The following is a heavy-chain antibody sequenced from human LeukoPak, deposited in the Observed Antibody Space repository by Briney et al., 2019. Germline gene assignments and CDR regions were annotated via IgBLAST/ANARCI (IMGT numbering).Heavy chain of an antibody. Sequence: SETLSLTCTVSGGSISNYYWSWIRQPPRKGLEWIGYIYYSGSTNYNPSLKSRVTISVDTSKNQFSLKLSSVTAADTAVYYCARHGDRKDDAFDIWGQGTMVTVSS. D-gene: IGHD7-27*01. J-gene: IGHJ3*02. CDR2: IYYSGST. V-gene: IGHV4-59*08. CDR1: GGSISNYY. CDR3: ARHGDRKDDAFDI.